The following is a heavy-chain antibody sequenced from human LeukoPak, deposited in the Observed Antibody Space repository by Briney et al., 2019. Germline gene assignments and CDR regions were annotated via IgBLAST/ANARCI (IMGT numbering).Heavy chain of an antibody. J-gene: IGHJ4*02. CDR1: GDSFGTYW. V-gene: IGHV5-51*01. Sequence: GESLKISSKGSGDSFGTYWIGWVRQMPGKGLEWMGIIYPGDSDTRYSPSFQGQVTISADNSITTAYLQWSSLEASDTAMYYCARSSAAGFHFDYWGQGTLVTVSS. CDR2: IYPGDSDT. CDR3: ARSSAAGFHFDY. D-gene: IGHD6-13*01.